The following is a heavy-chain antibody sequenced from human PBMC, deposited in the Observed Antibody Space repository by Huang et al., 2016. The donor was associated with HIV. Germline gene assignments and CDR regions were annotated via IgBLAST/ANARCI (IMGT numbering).Heavy chain of an antibody. J-gene: IGHJ6*03. CDR2: IYYQGNP. V-gene: IGHV4-39*01. Sequence: QLLLQESGPGLVKPSEALALTWAVSGGSISSSDYHGGWIRQPPGKVLEWIGRIYYQGNPHYSPSLKSRLTIAVDTSKNLFFLNLTSMTAADTAVYYCARHREGPVAYYSGWGSHLNYMDVWGRGRTVVVSS. CDR1: GGSISSSDYH. D-gene: IGHD3-10*01. CDR3: ARHREGPVAYYSGWGSHLNYMDV.